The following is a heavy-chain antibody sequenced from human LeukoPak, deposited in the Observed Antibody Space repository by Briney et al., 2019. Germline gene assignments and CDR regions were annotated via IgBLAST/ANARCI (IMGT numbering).Heavy chain of an antibody. V-gene: IGHV1-69*13. CDR3: ARRIVVVPAAMLHYYYGMDV. Sequence: SVNVSFKASGCTFSSYAISWVRQPPGQGLEWMGVIIPIFGTANYAQKFQGRVTITADESTSTAYMELSSLRSEDTAVYYCARRIVVVPAAMLHYYYGMDVWGQGTTVTVSS. D-gene: IGHD2-2*01. CDR2: IIPIFGTA. CDR1: GCTFSSYA. J-gene: IGHJ6*02.